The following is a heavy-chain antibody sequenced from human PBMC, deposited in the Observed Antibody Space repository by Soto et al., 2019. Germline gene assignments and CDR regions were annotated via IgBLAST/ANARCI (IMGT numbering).Heavy chain of an antibody. V-gene: IGHV3-23*01. CDR3: AKDLWPFGSSFGFAQSFCDY. J-gene: IGHJ4*02. D-gene: IGHD3-16*01. CDR2: ISGSGGST. Sequence: PGGSLRLSCAASGFTFSSYAMSWVRQAPGKGLEWVSAISGSGGSTYYADSVKGRFTISRDNSKNTLYLQMNSLRAEDTAVYYSAKDLWPFGSSFGFAQSFCDYWARETLVTVSS. CDR1: GFTFSSYA.